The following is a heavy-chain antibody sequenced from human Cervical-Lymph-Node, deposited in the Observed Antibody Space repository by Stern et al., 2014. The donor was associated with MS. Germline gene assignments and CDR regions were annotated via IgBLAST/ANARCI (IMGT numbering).Heavy chain of an antibody. CDR3: ARETSSPERSDW. Sequence: EVQLVDSGGGVIQPGGSLRLSCTASGLTGSRDYMTYVRQAPGKGLACVPLVTNAGSAFYTDSVKGRFTITRDDSKNTVYLHMTSLRAEDTAMYYCARETSSPERSDWWGQGTLVTVSS. J-gene: IGHJ4*02. V-gene: IGHV3-53*01. D-gene: IGHD1-1*01. CDR1: GLTGSRDY. CDR2: VTNAGSA.